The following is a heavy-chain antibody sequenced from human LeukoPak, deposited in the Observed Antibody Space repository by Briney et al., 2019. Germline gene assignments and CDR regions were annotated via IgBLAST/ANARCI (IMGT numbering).Heavy chain of an antibody. CDR3: AKDLEWEVLRTTFTYFDY. J-gene: IGHJ4*02. V-gene: IGHV3-53*01. D-gene: IGHD2/OR15-2a*01. CDR2: IYSGGST. Sequence: PGGSLRLSCAASGVTVSDNYMSWVRQAPGKGLEWVSLIYSGGSTYYADSVKGRFTISRDNSKNTLFLQMNSLRAEDTAVYYCAKDLEWEVLRTTFTYFDYWGQGTLVTISS. CDR1: GVTVSDNY.